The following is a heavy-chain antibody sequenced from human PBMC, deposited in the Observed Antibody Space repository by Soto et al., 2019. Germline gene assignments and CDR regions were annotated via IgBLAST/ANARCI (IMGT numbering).Heavy chain of an antibody. CDR2: IDWDDDK. CDR3: ARGAGTFDY. Sequence: SGLAGEPTQTLTLTCTFSGFSLSTSGMCVSWIRQPPGKALEWLALIDWDDDKYYSTSLKTRLTISKDTSKNQVVLTMTNMDPVDTATYYCARGAGTFDYWGQGTLVTVSS. V-gene: IGHV2-70*01. J-gene: IGHJ4*02. CDR1: GFSLSTSGMC. D-gene: IGHD3-10*01.